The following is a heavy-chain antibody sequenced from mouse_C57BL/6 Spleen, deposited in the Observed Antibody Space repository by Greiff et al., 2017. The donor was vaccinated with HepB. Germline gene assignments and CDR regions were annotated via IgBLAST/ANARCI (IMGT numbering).Heavy chain of an antibody. Sequence: EVQLQQSGPELVKPGASVKISCKASGYTFTDYYMNWVKQSHGKSLEWIGDINPNNGGTSYNQKFKGKATLTVDKSSSTAYMELRSLTSEDSAVYYCAKISPITTVVATGAMDYWGQGTSVTVSS. CDR2: INPNNGGT. J-gene: IGHJ4*01. CDR1: GYTFTDYY. CDR3: AKISPITTVVATGAMDY. D-gene: IGHD1-1*01. V-gene: IGHV1-26*01.